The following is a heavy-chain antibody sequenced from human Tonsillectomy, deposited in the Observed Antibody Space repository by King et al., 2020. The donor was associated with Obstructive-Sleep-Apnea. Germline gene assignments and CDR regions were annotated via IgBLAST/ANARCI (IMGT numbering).Heavy chain of an antibody. CDR1: GYTFINYG. D-gene: IGHD7-27*01. CDR3: ARDGDYKGKNWVNDAFDI. CDR2: ISAYNGTT. J-gene: IGHJ3*02. Sequence: VQLVESAAEVTRPGASVKVSCKTSGYTFINYGVAWVRRGPGQGLEWMGWISAYNGTTNYAQKFQDRVTLNTDTSTNTSYLELRSLRSDDTAIYYCARDGDYKGKNWVNDAFDIWGQGTMVSVSS. V-gene: IGHV1-18*01.